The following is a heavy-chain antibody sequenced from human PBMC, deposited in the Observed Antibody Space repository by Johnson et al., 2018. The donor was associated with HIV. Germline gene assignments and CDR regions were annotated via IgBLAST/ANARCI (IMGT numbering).Heavy chain of an antibody. Sequence: QLVESGGGVVRPGGSLRLSCAASGFTFDDYGMNCVRQAPGNGLELVGQVNPNGGSTYLIDSGKDRFNISRDNAKNTLHLQMNSLKTEDTAVYYCANQISRFDAFDIWGQGTMVTVSS. CDR1: GFTFDDYG. CDR3: ANQISRFDAFDI. CDR2: VNPNGGST. J-gene: IGHJ3*02. D-gene: IGHD1-14*01. V-gene: IGHV3-25*04.